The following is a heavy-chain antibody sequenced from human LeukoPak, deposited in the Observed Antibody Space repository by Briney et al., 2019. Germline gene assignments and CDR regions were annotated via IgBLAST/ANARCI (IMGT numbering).Heavy chain of an antibody. CDR2: ISSSGNII. Sequence: TGGSLRLSCAASGFTFSDYFMSWIRQAPGKGLEWVSYISSSGNIIYYADSMKGRFTISRDNAKNSLYLQMNSLRAEDTAVYYCAGDATEVTRLDSWGQGTLVTVSS. D-gene: IGHD4-23*01. CDR1: GFTFSDYF. V-gene: IGHV3-11*04. J-gene: IGHJ4*02. CDR3: AGDATEVTRLDS.